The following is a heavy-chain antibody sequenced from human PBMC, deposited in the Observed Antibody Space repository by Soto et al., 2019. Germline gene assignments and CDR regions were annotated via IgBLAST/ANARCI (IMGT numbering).Heavy chain of an antibody. D-gene: IGHD1-26*01. CDR3: ARVGRGERVADAFDI. CDR1: GYTFTSYG. CDR2: ISAYNGKT. J-gene: IGHJ3*02. Sequence: ASVKVSCKASGYTFTSYGISGVRHAPGQGLEWMGGISAYNGKTNYAQKLQGRVTMTTATSTSTAYMELRSLRSDDTAVYYCARVGRGERVADAFDIWGQGTMVTVSS. V-gene: IGHV1-18*01.